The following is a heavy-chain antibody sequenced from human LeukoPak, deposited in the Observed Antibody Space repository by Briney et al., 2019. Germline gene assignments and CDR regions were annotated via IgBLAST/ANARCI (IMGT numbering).Heavy chain of an antibody. CDR1: GSSFSTYW. J-gene: IGHJ4*02. CDR2: IYPRDSDT. D-gene: IGHD2-8*01. CDR3: ARHTSYGTDF. V-gene: IGHV5-51*01. Sequence: GESLKISCKGSGSSFSTYWIGWVRQLPGKGLEWMGIIYPRDSDTRYSLSFQGQVTISGDKSISTAYLQWSSLKASDTAMYYCARHTSYGTDFWGQGTLVTVSS.